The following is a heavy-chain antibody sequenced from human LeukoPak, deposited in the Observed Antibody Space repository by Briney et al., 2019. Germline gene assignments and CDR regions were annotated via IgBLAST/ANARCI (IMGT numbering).Heavy chain of an antibody. CDR3: TTEFYNAPDY. CDR2: IKSKFDGGTT. J-gene: IGHJ4*02. V-gene: IGHV3-15*01. CDR1: GFTFSNAW. Sequence: GGSLRLSCAASGFTFSNAWMSWVRQAPGKGLEWVGRIKSKFDGGTTDYAAPVKGRFTISRGDSENTLYLQMNSLKTEDTGVYYCTTEFYNAPDYWGQGTLVTVSS. D-gene: IGHD2/OR15-2a*01.